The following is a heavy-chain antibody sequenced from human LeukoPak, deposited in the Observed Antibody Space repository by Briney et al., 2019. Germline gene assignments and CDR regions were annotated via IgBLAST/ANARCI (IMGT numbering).Heavy chain of an antibody. CDR3: ARHIGDGYNYGAFDI. J-gene: IGHJ3*02. CDR1: GYSFTSYW. D-gene: IGHD5-24*01. V-gene: IGHV5-51*01. CDR2: IYPGDSDT. Sequence: PGESLKISCKGSGYSFTSYWIGWVRQMPGKGLEWMGIIYPGDSDTRYSPSFQGQVTISADKSISTAYLQWSSLKASDTAMYYCARHIGDGYNYGAFDIWGQGTMVTVSS.